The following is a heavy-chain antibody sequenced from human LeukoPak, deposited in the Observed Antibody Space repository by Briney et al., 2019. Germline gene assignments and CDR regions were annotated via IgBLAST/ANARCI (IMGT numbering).Heavy chain of an antibody. V-gene: IGHV3-23*01. J-gene: IGHJ4*02. CDR1: GFTFSTYA. D-gene: IGHD6-19*01. CDR3: AKVAEARAIAVAGTGYFDY. CDR2: ISGSGGST. Sequence: PGGSLRLSCAASGFTFSTYAMSWVRLAPGKGLEWVSGISGSGGSTYYADSVKGRFTISRDNSKNTLYLQMNSLRAEDTAVYYCAKVAEARAIAVAGTGYFDYWGQGTLVTVSS.